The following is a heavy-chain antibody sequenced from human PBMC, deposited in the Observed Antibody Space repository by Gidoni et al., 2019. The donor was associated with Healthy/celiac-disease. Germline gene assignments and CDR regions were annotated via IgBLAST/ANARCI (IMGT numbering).Heavy chain of an antibody. Sequence: QVQLVQSGSEVKKPGASVKVSCKVSGYTLTELSMHWVRQAPGKGLEWLGGFDPEDGETIYAQKFQGRVTMTEDTATDTAYMELSSLRAEDTAVYYCANLNMVRPRAHFQHWGQGTLVTVSS. CDR3: ANLNMVRPRAHFQH. CDR2: FDPEDGET. J-gene: IGHJ1*01. CDR1: GYTLTELS. V-gene: IGHV1-24*01. D-gene: IGHD3-10*01.